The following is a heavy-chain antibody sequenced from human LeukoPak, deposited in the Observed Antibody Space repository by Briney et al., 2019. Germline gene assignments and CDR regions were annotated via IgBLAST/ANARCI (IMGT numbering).Heavy chain of an antibody. V-gene: IGHV3-30*18. CDR3: AKGDNYYDSSGYYYVRALFDY. D-gene: IGHD3-22*01. Sequence: GGSLRLSCAASGFTFSSYGMHWVRQAPGKGLEWVAGTSYNGNIKYYADYVKGRLSISRDNSKNTLYLQMDSLRAEDTAVYYCAKGDNYYDSSGYYYVRALFDYWGQGTLVTVSS. CDR2: TSYNGNIK. J-gene: IGHJ4*02. CDR1: GFTFSSYG.